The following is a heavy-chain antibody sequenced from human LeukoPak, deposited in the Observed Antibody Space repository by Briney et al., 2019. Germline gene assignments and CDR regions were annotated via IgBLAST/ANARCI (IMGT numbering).Heavy chain of an antibody. CDR1: GFSISSGYY. D-gene: IGHD1-14*01. J-gene: IGHJ4*02. CDR3: ARSLNRSDPPYTGLDY. Sequence: SETLSFTCTASGFSISSGYYWGWIRQPPGKWLEWIGSIYHSGSTYSNPALKSRVTISVNTSKNLCSLKLSSVTAADTAVYYCARSLNRSDPPYTGLDYWGQGTLVTVSS. V-gene: IGHV4-38-2*02. CDR2: IYHSGST.